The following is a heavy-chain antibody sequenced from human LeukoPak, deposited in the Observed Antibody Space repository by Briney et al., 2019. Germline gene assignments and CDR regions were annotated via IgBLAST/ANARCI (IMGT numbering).Heavy chain of an antibody. CDR1: GFTFGDYG. J-gene: IGHJ1*01. D-gene: IGHD3-10*01. V-gene: IGHV3-20*04. CDR2: INWNSGST. CDR3: ARDFVVSDGSGSYYSEYFQH. Sequence: GGSLRLSCAASGFTFGDYGMNWVRQAPGKGLEWVSGINWNSGSTGYADSVKGRFTISRDNAKNSLYLQLNSLRAEDTAVYYCARDFVVSDGSGSYYSEYFQHWGQGTLVTVSS.